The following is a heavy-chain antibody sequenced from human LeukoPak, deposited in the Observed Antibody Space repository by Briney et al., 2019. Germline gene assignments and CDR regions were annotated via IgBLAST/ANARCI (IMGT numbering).Heavy chain of an antibody. CDR2: ISSSGSTI. J-gene: IGHJ6*03. Sequence: PGGSLRLSCAASGFTFSDAWMSWVRQAPGKGLEWVSYISSSGSTIYYADSVKGRFTISRDNARNSLYLQMNSLRAEDTAVYYCAREHSGYDFPGRDYYYMDVWGKGTTVTVSS. CDR3: AREHSGYDFPGRDYYYMDV. V-gene: IGHV3-11*04. D-gene: IGHD5-12*01. CDR1: GFTFSDAW.